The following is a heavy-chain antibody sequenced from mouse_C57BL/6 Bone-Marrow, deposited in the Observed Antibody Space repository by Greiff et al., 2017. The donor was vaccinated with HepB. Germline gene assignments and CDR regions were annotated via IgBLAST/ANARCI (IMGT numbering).Heavy chain of an antibody. CDR2: IHPNSGST. J-gene: IGHJ4*01. D-gene: IGHD1-1*02. V-gene: IGHV1-64*01. CDR1: GYTFTSYW. Sequence: QVQLQQPGAELVKPGASVKLSCKASGYTFTSYWMHWVKQRPGQGLEWIGMIHPNSGSTNYNEKFKSKATLTVDKSSSTAYMQLSSLTSEDSAVYYCARWYDRYYYAMDYWGQGTSVTVSS. CDR3: ARWYDRYYYAMDY.